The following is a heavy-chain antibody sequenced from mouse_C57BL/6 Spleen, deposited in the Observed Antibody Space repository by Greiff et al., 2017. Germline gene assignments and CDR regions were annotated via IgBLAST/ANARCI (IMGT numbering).Heavy chain of an antibody. Sequence: QVQLQQSGAELVRPGASVTLSCKASGYTFTDYEMHWVKQTPVHGLAWIGAIDPETGGTAYNQKFKGKAILTADKSSSTAYMELRSLTSEDSAVYYCTRGGDLYAMDYWGQGTSVTVSS. CDR3: TRGGDLYAMDY. V-gene: IGHV1-15*01. CDR2: IDPETGGT. J-gene: IGHJ4*01. CDR1: GYTFTDYE.